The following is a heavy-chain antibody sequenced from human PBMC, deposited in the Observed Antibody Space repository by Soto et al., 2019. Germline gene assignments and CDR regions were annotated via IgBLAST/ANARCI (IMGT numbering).Heavy chain of an antibody. J-gene: IGHJ6*02. CDR3: ARALGDIVLMVYAISPLKGMDV. CDR1: GYTFTSYG. Sequence: GASVKVSCKASGYTFTSYGISWVRQAPGQGLEWMGWISAYNGNTNYAQKLQGRVTMTTDTSTSTAYMELRSLRSDDTAVYYCARALGDIVLMVYAISPLKGMDVWGQGTTVTVSS. V-gene: IGHV1-18*01. D-gene: IGHD2-8*01. CDR2: ISAYNGNT.